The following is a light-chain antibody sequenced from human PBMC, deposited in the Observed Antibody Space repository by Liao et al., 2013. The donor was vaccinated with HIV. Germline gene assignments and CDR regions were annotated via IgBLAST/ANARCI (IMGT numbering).Light chain of an antibody. CDR2: EDR. CDR3: QAWDTSTDNYV. CDR1: NLGDKY. Sequence: SYELTQPPSVSVSPGQTASISCSGDNLGDKYACWYQQKPGQSPVLVIYEDRKRPSGIPERFSGSNSGNTATLTISGTQAMDEADYYCQAWDTSTDNYVFGTGTKVTVL. V-gene: IGLV3-1*01. J-gene: IGLJ1*01.